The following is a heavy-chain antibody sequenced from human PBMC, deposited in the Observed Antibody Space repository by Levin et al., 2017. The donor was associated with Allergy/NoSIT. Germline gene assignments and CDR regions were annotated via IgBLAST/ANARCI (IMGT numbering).Heavy chain of an antibody. CDR1: GFTFSSYW. Sequence: GESLKISCAASGFTFSSYWMSWVRQAPGKGLEWVANIKQDGSEKYYVDSVKGRFTISRDNAKNSLYLQMNSLRAEDTAVYYCARDSLLWFGELSPLDYWGQGTLVTVSS. CDR2: IKQDGSEK. CDR3: ARDSLLWFGELSPLDY. J-gene: IGHJ4*02. D-gene: IGHD3-10*01. V-gene: IGHV3-7*04.